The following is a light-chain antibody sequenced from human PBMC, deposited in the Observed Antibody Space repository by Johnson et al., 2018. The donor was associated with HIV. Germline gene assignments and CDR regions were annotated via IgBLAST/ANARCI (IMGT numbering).Light chain of an antibody. V-gene: IGLV1-51*01. CDR2: DNN. CDR3: GTWDSRLSAAYV. J-gene: IGLJ1*01. CDR1: NSNIGNNY. Sequence: QSVLTQSPSVSAAPGQKVTISCSGSNSNIGNNYVSWYQQLPETAPKLLIYDNNKRPSGIPDRFSGSKSGTSATLGITGLQTGDEAEYYCGTWDSRLSAAYVFGTGTKGTVL.